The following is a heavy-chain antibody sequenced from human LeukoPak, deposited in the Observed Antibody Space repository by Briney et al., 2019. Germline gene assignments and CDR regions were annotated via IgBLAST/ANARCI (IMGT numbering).Heavy chain of an antibody. Sequence: SETLSLTCTVSGGSISSYYWSWIRQPPGKGLEWIGYIYYSGSTNYNPSLKSRVTISVDTSKNQFSLKLSSVTAADTAVYYCARAVGIRVRFLEWLDPHYYMDVWGKGTTVTVSS. J-gene: IGHJ6*03. CDR2: IYYSGST. V-gene: IGHV4-59*01. CDR3: ARAVGIRVRFLEWLDPHYYMDV. CDR1: GGSISSYY. D-gene: IGHD3-3*01.